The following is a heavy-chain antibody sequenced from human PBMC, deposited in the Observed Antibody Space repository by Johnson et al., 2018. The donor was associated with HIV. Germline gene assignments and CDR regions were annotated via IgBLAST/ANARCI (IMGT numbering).Heavy chain of an antibody. Sequence: VQLVESGGGLIQPGGSLRLSCAASGFTVSSNYMSWVRQAPGKGLEWVGRIKSKTDGGTIEYAAPVKGRFTISRDDSKTTLFLQMNSLETEDTAVYYCATGDMPAFDIWGQGTMVTVSS. D-gene: IGHD2-2*01. J-gene: IGHJ3*02. V-gene: IGHV3-15*01. CDR1: GFTVSSNY. CDR3: ATGDMPAFDI. CDR2: IKSKTDGGTI.